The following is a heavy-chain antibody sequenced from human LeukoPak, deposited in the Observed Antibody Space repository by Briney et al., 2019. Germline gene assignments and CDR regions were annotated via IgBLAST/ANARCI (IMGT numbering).Heavy chain of an antibody. J-gene: IGHJ1*01. CDR2: ISWDGGKT. CDR3: AKDIGCSSTSCYPGRGYFQH. CDR1: GFMFRDFTMAFDEHT. V-gene: IGHV3-43*01. D-gene: IGHD2-2*01. Sequence: GGSMRLSCAASGFMFRDFTMAFDEHTIHWVRQAPGEGLEWVSLISWDGGKTDYADSVKGRFTISRDNSKNSLYLQMNSLRAEDTALYYCAKDIGCSSTSCYPGRGYFQHWGQGTLVTVSS.